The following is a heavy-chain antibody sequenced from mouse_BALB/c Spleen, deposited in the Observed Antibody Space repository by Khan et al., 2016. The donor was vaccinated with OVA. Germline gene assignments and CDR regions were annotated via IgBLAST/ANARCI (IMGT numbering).Heavy chain of an antibody. D-gene: IGHD4-1*01. V-gene: IGHV5-6*01. CDR1: GFTFSSYS. CDR2: ISSGGDYT. J-gene: IGHJ3*01. Sequence: EVELVESGGDLVKPGGSLKLSCAASGFTFSSYSMSWVRQTPDKRLEWVATISSGGDYTYYPDSVKGRFTISRDNAMNTLYLQMSSLKSEDTAMYYCASHLTGSFAYWGQGTLVTVSA. CDR3: ASHLTGSFAY.